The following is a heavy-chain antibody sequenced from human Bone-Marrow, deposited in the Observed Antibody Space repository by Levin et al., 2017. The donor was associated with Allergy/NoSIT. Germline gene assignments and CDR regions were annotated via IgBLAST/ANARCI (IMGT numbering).Heavy chain of an antibody. CDR1: GGSISSAGYH. D-gene: IGHD1-1*01. CDR3: ARLDGYSFAY. J-gene: IGHJ4*02. CDR2: ISYRGST. V-gene: IGHV4-31*03. Sequence: LRLSCTVSGGSISSAGYHWTWIRQYPGKGLEWIGYISYRGSTYFNPSLKSRLTMSIDTSAQHFSLNLTSVSAADTAIYYCARLDGYSFAYWGQGALVTVS.